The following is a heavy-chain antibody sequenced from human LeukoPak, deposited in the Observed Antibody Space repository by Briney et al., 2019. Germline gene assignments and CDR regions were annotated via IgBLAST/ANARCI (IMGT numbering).Heavy chain of an antibody. D-gene: IGHD3-22*01. J-gene: IGHJ4*02. V-gene: IGHV4-59*02. CDR3: ARVPDSSGYYYYFDY. CDR1: GGSVSSYY. Sequence: SATLSLTCTVSGGSVSSYYWSWIRQPPGKGLEWIGYIYYSGSTNYNPSLKSRLTILVDTSKNQFSLKLSSVTAADMALYYCARVPDSSGYYYYFDYWGQGTLVTVSS. CDR2: IYYSGST.